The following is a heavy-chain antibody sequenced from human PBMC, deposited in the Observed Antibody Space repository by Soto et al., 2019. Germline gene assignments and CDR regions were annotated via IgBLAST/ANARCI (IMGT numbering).Heavy chain of an antibody. CDR1: DVSISSGGYS. CDR2: IYHSGST. D-gene: IGHD2-2*01. Sequence: QVQLQESGPGLVKPSETLSLTCTVSDVSISSGGYSWTWIRQFPGKGLEWIGYIYHSGSTQYNPSVKSRVSMSVDTSKNQFSLNTTSVTAADTAMYYCARYKYSTADWGQGTLVTVSS. V-gene: IGHV4-31*03. J-gene: IGHJ4*02. CDR3: ARYKYSTAD.